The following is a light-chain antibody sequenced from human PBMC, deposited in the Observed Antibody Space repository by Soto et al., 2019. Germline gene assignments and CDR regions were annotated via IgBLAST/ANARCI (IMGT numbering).Light chain of an antibody. CDR1: QSVLYTSNNQDY. J-gene: IGKJ2*01. V-gene: IGKV4-1*01. Sequence: DIVMTQSPDSLVLSPGERATINCKSSQSVLYTSNNQDYLAWYQQKPGQPPKLLIDWASTRESGVPDRFSGSGSGTDFTLTISSLQAADVAVYYCQQYHSVPYTFGQGTKLEIK. CDR2: WAS. CDR3: QQYHSVPYT.